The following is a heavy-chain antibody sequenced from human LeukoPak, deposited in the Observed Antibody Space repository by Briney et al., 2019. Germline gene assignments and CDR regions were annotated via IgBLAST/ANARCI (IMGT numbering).Heavy chain of an antibody. CDR1: GFTFSTYG. Sequence: GGSLRLSCAASGFTFSTYGMSWVRQAPGKGLEWVSGVSGSGRSTFYADSVKGRFTISRDNSKNTLYLEVNSLRPEDTAVYYCARHYDYVWGSYRLHYFDYWGQGTLVTVSS. V-gene: IGHV3-23*01. D-gene: IGHD3-16*02. CDR3: ARHYDYVWGSYRLHYFDY. CDR2: VSGSGRST. J-gene: IGHJ4*02.